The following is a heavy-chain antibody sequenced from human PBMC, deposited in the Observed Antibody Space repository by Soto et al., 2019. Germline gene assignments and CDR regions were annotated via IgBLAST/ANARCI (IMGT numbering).Heavy chain of an antibody. J-gene: IGHJ5*02. Sequence: PSETLSLTCAVSGGSIISASYSWNWIRQSPGRGLEWIGHIYSSGSTYYNPSLKSRVSISVDTSNNQFSLKLTSVTAADTAVYFCEREDEAPIERWFDAWGQGILVTVSS. CDR1: GGSIISASYS. CDR3: EREDEAPIERWFDA. D-gene: IGHD2-15*01. V-gene: IGHV4-31*11. CDR2: IYSSGST.